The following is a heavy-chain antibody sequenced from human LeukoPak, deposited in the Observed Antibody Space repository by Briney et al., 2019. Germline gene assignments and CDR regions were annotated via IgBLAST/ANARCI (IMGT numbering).Heavy chain of an antibody. Sequence: PSETLSLTCTVSGGSISSSSYYWGWIRQPPGKGLEWIGSIYYSGSTYYNPSLKSRVTISVDTSKNQFSLKLSSVTAADTAVYYCARDLAPYYYDSSGYNPWGQGTLVTVSS. D-gene: IGHD3-22*01. CDR3: ARDLAPYYYDSSGYNP. V-gene: IGHV4-39*02. CDR2: IYYSGST. CDR1: GGSISSSSYY. J-gene: IGHJ5*02.